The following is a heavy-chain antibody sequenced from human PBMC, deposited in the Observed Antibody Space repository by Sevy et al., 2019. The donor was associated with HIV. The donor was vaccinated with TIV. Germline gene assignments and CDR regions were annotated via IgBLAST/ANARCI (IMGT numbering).Heavy chain of an antibody. CDR2: IAYDGSKK. V-gene: IGHV3-30*18. CDR3: AKRGGRYSGEVDY. J-gene: IGHJ4*02. D-gene: IGHD1-26*01. Sequence: GGSLRLSCAASGFPFSSYGMQWVRQAPGKGLEWVAVIAYDGSKKYYAESVKGRFTISRDNSKNTLYLQMNSLRAEDTAVYYCAKRGGRYSGEVDYWGQGTLVTVSS. CDR1: GFPFSSYG.